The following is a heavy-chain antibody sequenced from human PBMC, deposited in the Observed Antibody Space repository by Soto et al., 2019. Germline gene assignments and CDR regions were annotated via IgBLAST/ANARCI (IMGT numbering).Heavy chain of an antibody. CDR2: ILYSGTT. D-gene: IGHD3-10*01. CDR3: ARDGGPLYYGMDF. J-gene: IGHJ6*02. Sequence: QVQLQESGPGLVKPSQTLSLTCTVSGDSIKRDDYYWSWIRQPPGKGLEWIGYILYSGTTYYNPSLKRRLIISLDTSKNQFSLNLTSVTAADTAVYYCARDGGPLYYGMDFWGQGTKVTVSS. CDR1: GDSIKRDDYY. V-gene: IGHV4-30-4*01.